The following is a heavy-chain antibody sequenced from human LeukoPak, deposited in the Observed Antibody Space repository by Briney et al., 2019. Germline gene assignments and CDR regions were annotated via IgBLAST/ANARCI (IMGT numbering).Heavy chain of an antibody. V-gene: IGHV1-24*01. CDR2: FDPEDGET. Sequence: ASVKVSCKVSGYTLTELSMHWVRQAPGKGLEWMGGFDPEDGETIYAQKFQGTVTMTRDTSTSTVYMGLSSLRSEDTAVYYCARRAGAYSHPYDYWGQGTLVTVSS. CDR1: GYTLTELS. D-gene: IGHD4/OR15-4a*01. J-gene: IGHJ4*02. CDR3: ARRAGAYSHPYDY.